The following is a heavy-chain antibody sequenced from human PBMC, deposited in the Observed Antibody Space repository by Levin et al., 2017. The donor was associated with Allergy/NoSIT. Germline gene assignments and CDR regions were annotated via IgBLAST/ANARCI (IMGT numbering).Heavy chain of an antibody. Sequence: GESLKISCAASGFTFSSYAMSWVRQAPGKGLEWVSAISGSGGSTYYADSVKGRFTISRDNSKNTLYLQMNSLRAEDTAVYYCAKDGKDIVVVVAAAGVAFDSWGQGTMVTVSS. D-gene: IGHD2-15*01. V-gene: IGHV3-23*01. CDR2: ISGSGGST. CDR3: AKDGKDIVVVVAAAGVAFDS. CDR1: GFTFSSYA. J-gene: IGHJ3*02.